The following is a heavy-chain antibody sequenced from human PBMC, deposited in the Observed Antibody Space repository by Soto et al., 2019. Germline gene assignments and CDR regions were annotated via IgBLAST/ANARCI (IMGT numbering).Heavy chain of an antibody. J-gene: IGHJ4*02. V-gene: IGHV3-23*01. CDR3: ARGVRLHFES. D-gene: IGHD4-17*01. CDR1: GFSFSPYA. Sequence: GGSLRLSCVTSGFSFSPYAMSWVRQAPGKGLEWVSGISGSGSNTYYADSVKGRFTISRDNSRNTMFLQMKSLRAEDAAIYFCARGVRLHFESWGPGILVTVSS. CDR2: ISGSGSNT.